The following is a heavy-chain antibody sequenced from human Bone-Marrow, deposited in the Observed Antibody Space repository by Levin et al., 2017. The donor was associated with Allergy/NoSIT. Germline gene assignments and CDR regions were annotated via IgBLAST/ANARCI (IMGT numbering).Heavy chain of an antibody. CDR1: GFMFSDYW. CDR2: IKPDGREE. V-gene: IGHV3-7*01. J-gene: IGHJ4*02. CDR3: AAAGSRTWSHDY. D-gene: IGHD6-25*01. Sequence: LSLTCAASGFMFSDYWMSWVRQAPGKGLEWVANIKPDGREEYYVESVKGRYTISRNNAHDSLYLQMNSLRVDDTAVYYCAAAGSRTWSHDYWGQGTLVTVSS.